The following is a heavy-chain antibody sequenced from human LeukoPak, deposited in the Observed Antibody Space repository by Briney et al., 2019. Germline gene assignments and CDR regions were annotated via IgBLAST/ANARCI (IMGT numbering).Heavy chain of an antibody. D-gene: IGHD6-13*01. J-gene: IGHJ5*02. CDR2: IYPGDSDT. CDR3: ARLALDSSSWYSNWFDP. V-gene: IGHV5-51*01. Sequence: GESLKISCKGSGYSFTSYWIGWVRPMPGKGLEWIGIIYPGDSDTRYSPSFQGQVTISADKSISTAYLQWSSLKASDTAMYYCARLALDSSSWYSNWFDPWGQGTLVTVSS. CDR1: GYSFTSYW.